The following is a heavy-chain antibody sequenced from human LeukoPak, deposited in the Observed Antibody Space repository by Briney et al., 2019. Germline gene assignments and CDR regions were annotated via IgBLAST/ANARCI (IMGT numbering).Heavy chain of an antibody. CDR2: IYYSGSA. D-gene: IGHD6-19*01. Sequence: SETLSLTCAVSGYSLNSGYYWGWVRQPPGKGLEWIASIYYSGSAFYNPSLKSRVTISADTSKNQFSLRLTSVTAADTAVYYCARDGDSSGWSSFDYWGQGTLVTVSS. V-gene: IGHV4-38-2*02. CDR1: GYSLNSGYY. CDR3: ARDGDSSGWSSFDY. J-gene: IGHJ4*02.